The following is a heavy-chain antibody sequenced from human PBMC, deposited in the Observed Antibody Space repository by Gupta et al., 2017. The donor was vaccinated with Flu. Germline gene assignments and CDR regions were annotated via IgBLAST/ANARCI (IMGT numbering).Heavy chain of an antibody. Sequence: FSDYAISWVRQAPGQGLEWMGGIIPLLATVNYAQKFQGRVSITADASTSKAYMELSSLSSEDTAVYYCANSRDFGFNWFDPWGQGTLVTVS. D-gene: IGHD3-22*01. V-gene: IGHV1-69*01. J-gene: IGHJ5*02. CDR2: IIPLLATV. CDR3: ANSRDFGFNWFDP. CDR1: FSDYA.